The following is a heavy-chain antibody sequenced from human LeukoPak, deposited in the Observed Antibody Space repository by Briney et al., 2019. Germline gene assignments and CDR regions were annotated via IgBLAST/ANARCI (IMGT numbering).Heavy chain of an antibody. V-gene: IGHV3-30*02. CDR2: IRSDGTNK. J-gene: IGHJ6*03. D-gene: IGHD3-9*01. CDR3: AKGRKQVLRYFDREHYMDV. CDR1: GFTFSSYG. Sequence: GGSLRLSCAASGFTFSSYGMHWVRQAPGKGLEWVAFIRSDGTNKYYADSVKGRFTISRDNSKNTLYLQMNSLRAEDTAVFYCAKGRKQVLRYFDREHYMDVWGKGTTVTISS.